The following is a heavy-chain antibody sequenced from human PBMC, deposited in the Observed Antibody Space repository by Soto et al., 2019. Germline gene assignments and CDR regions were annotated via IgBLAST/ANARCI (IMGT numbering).Heavy chain of an antibody. CDR3: ATRRGDFLY. Sequence: EVQLVESGGDLAKPGGSLRLSCAVSGFTFSYAWMNWVRQAPGKGLEWVGRIKSKTDGGTTDYAAPVKGRFTISRAESRQMVFLQINSLGTKNTAVYYCATRRGDFLYWGQGTRVTVSS. CDR2: IKSKTDGGTT. CDR1: GFTFSYAW. J-gene: IGHJ4*02. V-gene: IGHV3-15*07.